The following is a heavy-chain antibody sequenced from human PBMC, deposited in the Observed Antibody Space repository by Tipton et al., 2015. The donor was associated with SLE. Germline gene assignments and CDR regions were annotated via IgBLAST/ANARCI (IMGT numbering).Heavy chain of an antibody. CDR3: ARLLYSSSSSYYYGMGV. D-gene: IGHD6-6*01. V-gene: IGHV4-59*12. CDR1: GGTSGDYY. Sequence: TLSLTCNVSGGTSGDYYWTWLRQPPGKGLEWVGYIYWGSTNYHPSLKSRVTISLDKSKNQFSLSLTSVTAADTAVYYCARLLYSSSSSYYYGMGVWGQGTTVTVSS. CDR2: IYWGST. J-gene: IGHJ6*02.